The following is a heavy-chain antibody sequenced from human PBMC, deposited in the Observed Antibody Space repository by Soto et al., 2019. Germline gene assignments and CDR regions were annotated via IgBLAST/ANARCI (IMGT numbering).Heavy chain of an antibody. D-gene: IGHD5-12*01. V-gene: IGHV1-46*01. CDR1: GYTFTSHY. CDR2: INQSGGAT. CDR3: ARDPGLRIFDY. Sequence: QVQLVQSGAEVKKPGASVRISCKTSGYTFTSHYVHWVRQAPGQGLEWVGIINQSGGATPFAQRFTDRVTMTRDTSTTTVYLELSSLTSEDTAIYYCARDPGLRIFDYWGQGTLVTVSS. J-gene: IGHJ4*02.